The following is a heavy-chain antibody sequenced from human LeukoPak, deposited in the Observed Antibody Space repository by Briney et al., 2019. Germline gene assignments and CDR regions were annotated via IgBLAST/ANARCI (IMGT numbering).Heavy chain of an antibody. CDR3: ARGGMVGHIVVVTASHHFDV. V-gene: IGHV4-61*09. D-gene: IGHD2-21*02. J-gene: IGHJ2*01. CDR1: GGSISSGSYY. CDR2: INDSGRT. Sequence: SQTLSLTCTVSGGSISSGSYYWSWIRQPAGKGLEWIGEINDSGRTNYNPSLKRRVTISVDTSKNQFSLKLSSVTAADTAVYYCARGGMVGHIVVVTASHHFDVWGRGTLVTVSS.